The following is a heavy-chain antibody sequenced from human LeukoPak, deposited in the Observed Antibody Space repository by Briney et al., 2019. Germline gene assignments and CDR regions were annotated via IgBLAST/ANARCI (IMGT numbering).Heavy chain of an antibody. J-gene: IGHJ6*03. CDR1: GGSISSYY. CDR2: IYTSGST. D-gene: IGHD2-2*01. Sequence: SETLSLTCTVSGGSISSYYWSWLRQPAGKGLEGIGRIYTSGSTNYNPSLKSRVTMSVDTSKNQFSLKLSSVTAADTAVYYCARERQVVPAAPPYYYYYMDVWGKGTTVTVSS. CDR3: ARERQVVPAAPPYYYYYMDV. V-gene: IGHV4-4*07.